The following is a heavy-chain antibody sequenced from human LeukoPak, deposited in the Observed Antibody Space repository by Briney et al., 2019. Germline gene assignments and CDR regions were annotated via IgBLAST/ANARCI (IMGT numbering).Heavy chain of an antibody. CDR1: GFTFSIIG. V-gene: IGHV3-23*01. D-gene: IGHD6-19*01. J-gene: IGHJ4*02. CDR3: AKSGWLDN. Sequence: GGSLRLSCAASGFTFSIIGLSWVRQAPGKRLEWVSTINEGGEDTYYANSVKGRFTVSRDNSRNTLYLQMNSLRVEDTAVYYCAKSGWLDNLGQGTLVTVSS. CDR2: INEGGEDT.